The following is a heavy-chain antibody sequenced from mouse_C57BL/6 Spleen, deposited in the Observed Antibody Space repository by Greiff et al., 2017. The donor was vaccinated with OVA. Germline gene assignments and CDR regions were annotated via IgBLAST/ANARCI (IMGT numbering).Heavy chain of an antibody. J-gene: IGHJ1*03. CDR3: ARGPVVDWYFDV. CDR2: INYDGSST. CDR1: GFTFSDYY. D-gene: IGHD1-1*01. V-gene: IGHV5-16*01. Sequence: DVKLVESEGGLVQPGSSMKLSCTASGFTFSDYYMAWVRQVPEKGLEWVANINYDGSSTYYLDSLKSRFIISRDNAKNILYLQMSSLKSEDTATYYCARGPVVDWYFDVWGTGTTVTVSS.